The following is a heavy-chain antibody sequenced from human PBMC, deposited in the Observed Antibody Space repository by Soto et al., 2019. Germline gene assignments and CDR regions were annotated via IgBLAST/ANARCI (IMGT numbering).Heavy chain of an antibody. D-gene: IGHD6-19*01. CDR2: TANKANSYTT. CDR1: GFTCSDHY. J-gene: IGHJ4*02. Sequence: EVQLVESGGGLVQPGGSLRLSCVASGFTCSDHYMDWVRQAPGKGLEWVGRTANKANSYTTQYAASVRGRFTISRDDSQNSLDLQMNSLKSEDTAVYYCVRNNMFSSGWYSDYWGQGTLVTVSS. CDR3: VRNNMFSSGWYSDY. V-gene: IGHV3-72*01.